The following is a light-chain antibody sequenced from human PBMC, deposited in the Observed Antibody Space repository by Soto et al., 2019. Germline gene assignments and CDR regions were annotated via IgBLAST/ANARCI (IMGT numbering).Light chain of an antibody. Sequence: DIQVTQYPSTLSASVGDRVTFTCRASQSISSWLAWYQQKPGRAPKRLIYDASTLESGVPARFSGSGSGTEFTLIISRLQPDDFATYYCQQYNTYPCTCGQGNKVEIK. J-gene: IGKJ1*01. CDR1: QSISSW. V-gene: IGKV1-5*01. CDR3: QQYNTYPCT. CDR2: DAS.